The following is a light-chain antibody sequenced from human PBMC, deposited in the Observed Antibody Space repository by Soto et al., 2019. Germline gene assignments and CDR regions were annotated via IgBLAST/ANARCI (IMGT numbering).Light chain of an antibody. J-gene: IGLJ2*01. CDR3: TSWTTSTTMI. Sequence: QLVLTQPASVSGSPGQSITISCTGTRSDIGAYNFVSWYQQHPGEVPKLILYDVNVRPSGVSNRFSGSKSGNTASLTISGVQAEDEADYYCTSWTTSTTMIFGGGTKVTVL. V-gene: IGLV2-14*03. CDR1: RSDIGAYNF. CDR2: DVN.